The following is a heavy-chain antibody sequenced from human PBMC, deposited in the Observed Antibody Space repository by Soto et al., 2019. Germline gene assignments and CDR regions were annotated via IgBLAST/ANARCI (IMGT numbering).Heavy chain of an antibody. CDR1: GYTFTSYG. V-gene: IGHV1-18*01. CDR3: ARLRLAVAGTGVYFDY. Sequence: ASVKVSCKASGYTFTSYGISWVRQAAGQGLEWMGWISAYNGNTNYAQKLQGRVTMTTDTSTSTAYMELRSLRSDDTAVYYCARLRLAVAGTGVYFDYWGQGTLVTVSS. D-gene: IGHD6-19*01. CDR2: ISAYNGNT. J-gene: IGHJ4*02.